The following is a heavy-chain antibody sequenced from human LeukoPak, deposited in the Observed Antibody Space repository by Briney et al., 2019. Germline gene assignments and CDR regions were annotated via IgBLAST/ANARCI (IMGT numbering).Heavy chain of an antibody. CDR1: GYTFTNYE. V-gene: IGHV1-8*01. D-gene: IGHD2-15*01. J-gene: IGHJ4*02. Sequence: GASVRVSCKASGYTFTNYEINWGRQAPGQGVEWMGWMNPYSGNTGYAQKFQGRVTMTSNTSINTAYIELSSLESEDTAVYYCARVPAARDFGYWGQGTPVIVSS. CDR2: MNPYSGNT. CDR3: ARVPAARDFGY.